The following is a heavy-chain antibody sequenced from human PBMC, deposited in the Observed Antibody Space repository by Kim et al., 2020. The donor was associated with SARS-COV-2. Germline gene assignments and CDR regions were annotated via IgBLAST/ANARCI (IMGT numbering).Heavy chain of an antibody. CDR2: IGDTGSET. D-gene: IGHD3-16*01. CDR3: AKGMGDSRPSSRYLQY. Sequence: GGSLRLSCAASGFTFSSYAMSWVRQSPGKGLEWVSVIGDTGSETFYTDSVKSRFTISRDNSRNTLYLQMNSLRVEDTAIYYCAKGMGDSRPSSRYLQYWGQGTLVTVSS. CDR1: GFTFSSYA. J-gene: IGHJ4*02. V-gene: IGHV3-23*01.